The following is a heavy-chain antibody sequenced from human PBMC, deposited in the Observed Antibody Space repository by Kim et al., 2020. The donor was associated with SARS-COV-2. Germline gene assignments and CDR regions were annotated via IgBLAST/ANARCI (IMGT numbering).Heavy chain of an antibody. Sequence: GGSLILSCAASGFTFSSYSMNWVRQAPGKGLEWVSSISSSSSYIYYADSLKGRFTISRDNAKNSLYLQMNSLRAEDTALYYCAREWDRYCTDAVCYTDYGMDVWGQGTTVTVSS. D-gene: IGHD2-8*01. V-gene: IGHV3-21*01. CDR3: AREWDRYCTDAVCYTDYGMDV. J-gene: IGHJ6*02. CDR1: GFTFSSYS. CDR2: ISSSSSYI.